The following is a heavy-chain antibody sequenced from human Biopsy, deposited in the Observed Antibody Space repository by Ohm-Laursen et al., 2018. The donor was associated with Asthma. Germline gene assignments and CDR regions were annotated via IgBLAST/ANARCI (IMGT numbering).Heavy chain of an antibody. D-gene: IGHD6-19*01. CDR3: SREEPTSGWYQGSILR. J-gene: IGHJ4*02. Sequence: SLRLSCTASGFTFSSFGMHWVRQAPGKGLEWVACISYDGSNKYYADSVKGRSTISRDNSKNTLYLQMNSLRTEDTAVYYCSREEPTSGWYQGSILRWGQGTLVTVSS. V-gene: IGHV3-30*03. CDR2: ISYDGSNK. CDR1: GFTFSSFG.